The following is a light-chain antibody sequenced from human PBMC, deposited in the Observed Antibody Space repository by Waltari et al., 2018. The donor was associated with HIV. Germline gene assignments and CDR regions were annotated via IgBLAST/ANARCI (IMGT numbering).Light chain of an antibody. V-gene: IGLV1-47*01. CDR3: ASWDDSLSGV. CDR1: DSNIGSNF. Sequence: VLTQPPSAFGSPGQRAPISCSGGDSNIGSNFLCWYQQLPGTAPKLLIYRNNQRPSGVPDRFSGPGAGTPATLAISGLRSEDEADYYCASWDDSLSGVFGTGTKVTVL. CDR2: RNN. J-gene: IGLJ1*01.